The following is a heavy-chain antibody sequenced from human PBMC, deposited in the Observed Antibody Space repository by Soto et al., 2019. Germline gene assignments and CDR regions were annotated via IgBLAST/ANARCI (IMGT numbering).Heavy chain of an antibody. CDR3: ARSLIGTAESTHKLNWFDP. D-gene: IGHD2-2*01. J-gene: IGHJ5*02. CDR1: GYTFPSYG. Sequence: ASVKVSCKASGYTFPSYGISWVRQAPGQGLEWMGWISAYNGNTNYAQKLQGRVTMTTDTSTSTAYMELRSLRSDDTAVYYCARSLIGTAESTHKLNWFDPWGEGTLVTVSS. V-gene: IGHV1-18*04. CDR2: ISAYNGNT.